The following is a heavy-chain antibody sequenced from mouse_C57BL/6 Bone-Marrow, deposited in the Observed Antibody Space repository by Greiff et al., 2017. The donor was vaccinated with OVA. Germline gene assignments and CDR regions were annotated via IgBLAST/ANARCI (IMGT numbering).Heavy chain of an antibody. J-gene: IGHJ2*01. V-gene: IGHV1-50*01. CDR3: ARLGGYYYGSSYGYYFDY. CDR1: GYTFTSYW. CDR2: IDPSDSYT. D-gene: IGHD1-1*01. Sequence: VQLQQPGAELVKPGASVKLSCKASGYTFTSYWMQWVKQRPGQGLEWIGEIDPSDSYTNYNQKFKGKATLTVDTSSSTAYMQLSSLTSEDSAVYYCARLGGYYYGSSYGYYFDYWGQGTTLTVSS.